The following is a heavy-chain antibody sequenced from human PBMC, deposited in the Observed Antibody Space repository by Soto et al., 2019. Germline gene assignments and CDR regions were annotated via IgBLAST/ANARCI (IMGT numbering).Heavy chain of an antibody. CDR1: GYTFTGYY. J-gene: IGHJ3*01. CDR2: INPNSGGT. CDR3: ARTGNVDTPLVL. V-gene: IGHV1-2*02. Sequence: SVKVSCKASGYTFTGYYMHWVRPAPGQGLEWMVCINPNSGGTNYAQKFQGRVTMTRDTSISTAYMELSRLRSDDTAVYYCARTGNVDTPLVLSAQGTMVTVSS. D-gene: IGHD5-18*01.